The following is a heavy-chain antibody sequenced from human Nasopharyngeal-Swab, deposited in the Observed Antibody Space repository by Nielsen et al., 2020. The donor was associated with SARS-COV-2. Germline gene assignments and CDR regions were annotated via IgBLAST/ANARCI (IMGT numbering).Heavy chain of an antibody. CDR1: GGSFSGYY. CDR3: ARGGIPTGDLLTGCYFDY. V-gene: IGHV4-34*01. CDR2: INHSGST. J-gene: IGHJ4*02. D-gene: IGHD7-27*01. Sequence: SETLSLTCAVYGGSFSGYYWSWIRQPPGKGLEWIGEINHSGSTNYNPSLKSRVTISVDTSKNQFSLKLSSVTAADTAVYYCARGGIPTGDLLTGCYFDYWGQGTLVTVSS.